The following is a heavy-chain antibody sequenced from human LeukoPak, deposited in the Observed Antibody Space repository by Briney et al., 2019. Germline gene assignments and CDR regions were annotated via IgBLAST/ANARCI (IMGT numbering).Heavy chain of an antibody. CDR3: AREYSLYDSSGYGL. CDR2: ISTTTYTI. CDR1: GFTFSSYS. J-gene: IGHJ4*02. Sequence: PGGSLRLSCAASGFTFSSYSMNWVRQAPGKGLEWVSYISTTTYTIYYADSVKGRFTISRDNAKNSLYLQMISLRAEDTAVYYCAREYSLYDSSGYGLWGQGTLVTVSS. D-gene: IGHD3-22*01. V-gene: IGHV3-48*01.